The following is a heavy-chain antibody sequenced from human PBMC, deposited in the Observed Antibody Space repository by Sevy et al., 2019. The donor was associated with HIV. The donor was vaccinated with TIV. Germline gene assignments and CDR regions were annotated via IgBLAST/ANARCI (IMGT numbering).Heavy chain of an antibody. CDR2: IKQDGSDK. V-gene: IGHV3-7*01. D-gene: IGHD6-13*01. CDR3: ARDTGGIGMDV. J-gene: IGHJ6*02. Sequence: GGSLRLSCAASGFTFSSHWMSWVRQAPGKGLEWGANIKQDGSDKYYVDSVKGGFTISRDNAKNSLSLQMNSLRAEDTAVYYCARDTGGIGMDVWGQGTTVTVSS. CDR1: GFTFSSHW.